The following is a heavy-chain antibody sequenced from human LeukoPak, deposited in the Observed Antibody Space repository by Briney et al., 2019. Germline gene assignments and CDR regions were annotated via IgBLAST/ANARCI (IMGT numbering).Heavy chain of an antibody. CDR1: GYTFTSYG. V-gene: IGHV1-18*01. Sequence: GASATVSCKASGYTFTSYGISWLREAPGQGIEWLGWIRGYNGNTNYTQKFQGRVTMTTDTPTRTAYMDMRSLRADDTAVYYCAVHDFYSGGYHFDYWGQGTLVTVSS. J-gene: IGHJ4*02. D-gene: IGHD3-3*01. CDR2: IRGYNGNT. CDR3: AVHDFYSGGYHFDY.